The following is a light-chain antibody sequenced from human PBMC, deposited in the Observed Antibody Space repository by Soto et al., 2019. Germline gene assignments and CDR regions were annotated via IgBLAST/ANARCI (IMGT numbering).Light chain of an antibody. CDR3: MQSLRTWT. V-gene: IGKV2-28*01. CDR2: LGS. CDR1: QNLLHSNGYNY. Sequence: EIVLTQSPLSLPVTPGEPASISCRSSQNLLHSNGYNYLNWYLQKPGQSPQLLIYLGSNRASGVPDRFSGSGSGTDFTLKISRVEAEDVGVYYCMQSLRTWTFGQGTKVDIK. J-gene: IGKJ1*01.